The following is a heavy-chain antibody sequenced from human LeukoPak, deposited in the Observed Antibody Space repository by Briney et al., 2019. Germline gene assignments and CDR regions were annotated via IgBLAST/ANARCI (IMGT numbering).Heavy chain of an antibody. J-gene: IGHJ4*02. V-gene: IGHV4-34*01. CDR3: ARATDAHDY. CDR2: INHSGST. Sequence: SETLSLTCAVYGASFSDYNWNWIRQPPGRGLEWIGEINHSGSTNYNPSLKSRVTISVDTSKNQFSLKLSSVTAADTAVYYCARATDAHDYWGQGTLVTVSS. CDR1: GASFSDYN.